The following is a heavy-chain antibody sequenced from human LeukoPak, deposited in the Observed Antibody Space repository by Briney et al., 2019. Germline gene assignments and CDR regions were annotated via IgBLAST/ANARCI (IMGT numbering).Heavy chain of an antibody. V-gene: IGHV3-48*01. CDR3: ARDALGGSYDILTGYYTTDINWFDP. D-gene: IGHD3-9*01. CDR2: ISSSSSTI. J-gene: IGHJ5*02. Sequence: GGSLRLSCAASGFTFSSYGMSWVRQAPGKGLEWVSYISSSSSTIYYADSVKGRFTISRDNAKNSLYLQMNSLRAEDTAVYYCARDALGGSYDILTGYYTTDINWFDPWGQGTLVTVSS. CDR1: GFTFSSYG.